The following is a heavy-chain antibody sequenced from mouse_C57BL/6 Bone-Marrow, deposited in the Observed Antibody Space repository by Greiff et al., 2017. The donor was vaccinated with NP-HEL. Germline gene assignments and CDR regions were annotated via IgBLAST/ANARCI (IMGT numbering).Heavy chain of an antibody. J-gene: IGHJ2*01. CDR3: TTTVVAV. CDR2: IRLKSDNYAT. Sequence: EVKVEESGGGLVQPGGSMKLSCVASGFTFSNYWMNWVRQSPEKGLEWVAQIRLKSDNYATHYAESVKGRFTISRDDSKSSVYLQMNNLRAEDTGIYYCTTTVVAVGGQGTTLTVSS. V-gene: IGHV6-3*01. CDR1: GFTFSNYW. D-gene: IGHD1-1*01.